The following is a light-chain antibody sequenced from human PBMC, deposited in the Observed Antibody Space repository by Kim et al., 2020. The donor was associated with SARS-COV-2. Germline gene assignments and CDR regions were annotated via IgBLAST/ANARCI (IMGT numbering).Light chain of an antibody. V-gene: IGLV3-1*01. CDR2: RDS. Sequence: SVAPGQTARITCGGDNMGNKYACWYQQKPGQAPVLVIYRDSKRPSGIPERFSGSNSGNTATLTISRTQAMDEADYYCQAWDSSTVVFGGGTQLTVL. CDR3: QAWDSSTVV. CDR1: NMGNKY. J-gene: IGLJ2*01.